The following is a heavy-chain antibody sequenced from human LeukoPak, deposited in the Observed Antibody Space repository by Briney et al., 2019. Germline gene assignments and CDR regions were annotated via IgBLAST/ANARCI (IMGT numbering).Heavy chain of an antibody. CDR2: ISWNSGSI. J-gene: IGHJ4*02. Sequence: GRSLRLSCAASGFTFDDYAMHWVRQAPGKGLEWVSGISWNSGSIGYADSVKGRFTISRDNAKNSLYLQMNSLRAEDTALYYCAKAVQGYCSGGSCYSDYYFDYWGQETLVTVSS. CDR1: GFTFDDYA. CDR3: AKAVQGYCSGGSCYSDYYFDY. D-gene: IGHD2-15*01. V-gene: IGHV3-9*01.